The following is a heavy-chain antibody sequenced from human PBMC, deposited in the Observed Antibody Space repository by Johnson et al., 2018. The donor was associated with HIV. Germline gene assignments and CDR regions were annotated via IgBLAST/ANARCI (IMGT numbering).Heavy chain of an antibody. V-gene: IGHV3-30*14. Sequence: QVQLVESGGGVVQPGRSLRLSCAASGFTFSRYAMHWVRQAPGKGLEWVAGISFDGGKKYYADSVKGRFTISRDNSKNTLYLQMNSLRAEDTAVYYCAKDSERITIFGVVIEFNTNDAFDIWGQGTMVTVSS. CDR1: GFTFSRYA. D-gene: IGHD3-3*01. CDR3: AKDSERITIFGVVIEFNTNDAFDI. CDR2: ISFDGGKK. J-gene: IGHJ3*02.